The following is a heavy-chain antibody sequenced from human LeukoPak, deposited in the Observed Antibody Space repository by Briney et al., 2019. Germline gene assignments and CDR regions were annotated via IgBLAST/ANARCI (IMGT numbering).Heavy chain of an antibody. D-gene: IGHD3-22*01. V-gene: IGHV1-8*01. Sequence: ASVKVSCKASGYTFTSYDTNWVRQATGQGLEWMGWMNPNSGNTGYAQKFQGRVTMTRNTSISTAYMELSSLRSEDTAVYYCARGGVYYYDSSGYPRMDYYYGMDVWGQGTTVTVSS. J-gene: IGHJ6*02. CDR3: ARGGVYYYDSSGYPRMDYYYGMDV. CDR1: GYTFTSYD. CDR2: MNPNSGNT.